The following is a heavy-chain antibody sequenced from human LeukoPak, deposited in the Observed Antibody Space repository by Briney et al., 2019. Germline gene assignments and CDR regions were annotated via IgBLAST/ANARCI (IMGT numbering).Heavy chain of an antibody. CDR2: INHSGST. CDR1: GGSFSGYY. CDR3: ARGFWSRYYDY. J-gene: IGHJ4*02. D-gene: IGHD2-8*02. V-gene: IGHV4-34*01. Sequence: PSETLFLTCAVYGGSFSGYYWSWIRQPPGKGLEWIGEINHSGSTNYNPSLKSRVTISVDSSKNQFSLRLSSVTAADTAVYYCARGFWSRYYDYWGQGTLVTVSS.